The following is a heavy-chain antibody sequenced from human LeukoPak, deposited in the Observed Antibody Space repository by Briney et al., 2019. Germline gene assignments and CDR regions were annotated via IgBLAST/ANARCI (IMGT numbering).Heavy chain of an antibody. Sequence: SVKVSCKASGGTFSSYTISWVRQAPGQGLEWMGRIIPILGIANYAQKFQGRVTITADKSTSTAYMELSSLRSEDTAVYYCASPYYYDSSGYYYFGYWGQGTLVTVSS. CDR3: ASPYYYDSSGYYYFGY. CDR2: IIPILGIA. D-gene: IGHD3-22*01. J-gene: IGHJ4*02. CDR1: GGTFSSYT. V-gene: IGHV1-69*02.